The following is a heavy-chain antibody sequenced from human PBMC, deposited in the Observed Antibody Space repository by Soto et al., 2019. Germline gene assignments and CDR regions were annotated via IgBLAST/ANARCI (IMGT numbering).Heavy chain of an antibody. V-gene: IGHV3-48*02. CDR1: GFSFRDHS. Sequence: GGSLRLSCVGSGFSFRDHSMNWVRQPPGKGLQWISYISSSSENIYYADSVKGRFTVSRDNAKNTLFLQINSLRDDDSAIYYCARLPKGSVVTGWGQGSLVTV. J-gene: IGHJ4*01. D-gene: IGHD2-21*02. CDR2: ISSSSENI. CDR3: ARLPKGSVVTG.